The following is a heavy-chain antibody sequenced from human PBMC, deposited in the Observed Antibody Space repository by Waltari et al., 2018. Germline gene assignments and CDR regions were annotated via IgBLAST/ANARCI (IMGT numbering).Heavy chain of an antibody. CDR1: GGTFSSYA. Sequence: QVQLVQSGAEVKKPGSSVKVSCKASGGTFSSYAISWVRQAPGQGLEWMGGIIPSCGTANYAQKCQGRVTITTDESTSTAYMELSSLRSEDTAVYYCARDHTATRHYYGMDVWGQGTTVTVSS. CDR2: IIPSCGTA. D-gene: IGHD6-25*01. CDR3: ARDHTATRHYYGMDV. V-gene: IGHV1-69*05. J-gene: IGHJ6*02.